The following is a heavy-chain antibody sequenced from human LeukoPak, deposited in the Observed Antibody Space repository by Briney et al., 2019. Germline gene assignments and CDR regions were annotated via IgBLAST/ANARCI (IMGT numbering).Heavy chain of an antibody. CDR3: AKDPHYYGSGHTFDY. CDR2: LSSSGDTT. D-gene: IGHD3-10*01. CDR1: GFTFSSYV. Sequence: GGSLRLSCAASGFTFSSYVMSWVRQAPGKGLEWVSALSSSGDTTYYGDSVKGRFTISRDNSKNTLYLQMNSLRAEDTAVYYCAKDPHYYGSGHTFDYWGQGTLVTVSS. V-gene: IGHV3-23*01. J-gene: IGHJ4*02.